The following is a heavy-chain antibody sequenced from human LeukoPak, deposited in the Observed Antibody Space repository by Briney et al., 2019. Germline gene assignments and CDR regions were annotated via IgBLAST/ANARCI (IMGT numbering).Heavy chain of an antibody. CDR3: ARDFHSPYDSSRWFDP. D-gene: IGHD3-22*01. J-gene: IGHJ5*02. V-gene: IGHV4-59*01. CDR2: IYYSGST. Sequence: PSETLSLTCTVSGGSISSYYWSWIRQPPGKGLEWIGYIYYSGSTNYNPSLKSRVTISVDTSKNQFSLKLSSVTAADTAVYYCARDFHSPYDSSRWFDPWGQGTLVTVSS. CDR1: GGSISSYY.